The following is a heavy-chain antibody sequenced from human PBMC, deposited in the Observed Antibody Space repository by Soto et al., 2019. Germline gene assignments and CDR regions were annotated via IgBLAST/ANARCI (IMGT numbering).Heavy chain of an antibody. Sequence: QVQLQESGPGLVKPSETLSLTCTVSGGSISSYYWSWIRQPPGKGLEWIGYIYYSGSTNYNPSLKSRVTISVDTSKNQFSLKLSSVTAADTAVYYCARDGSGTYYDFWSGYYPNHYYYYYMDVWGKGTTVTVSS. D-gene: IGHD3-3*01. CDR1: GGSISSYY. J-gene: IGHJ6*03. CDR3: ARDGSGTYYDFWSGYYPNHYYYYYMDV. CDR2: IYYSGST. V-gene: IGHV4-59*01.